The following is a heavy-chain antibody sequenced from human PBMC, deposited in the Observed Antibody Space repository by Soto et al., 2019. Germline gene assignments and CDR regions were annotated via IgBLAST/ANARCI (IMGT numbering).Heavy chain of an antibody. D-gene: IGHD3-3*01. CDR3: AKEPHYDFWSGGPYYYDYYMDV. Sequence: ELQLFESGGGLVKPGGTLRLSCAASGSTVSTYAMTWVRQAPGKGLEWVSTLSGSGTATYYADSVKGRFTISRDNSEDTLYLDMNSLRVEGTAIYYCAKEPHYDFWSGGPYYYDYYMDVWGKGSTVIVSS. CDR1: GSTVSTYA. CDR2: LSGSGTAT. V-gene: IGHV3-23*01. J-gene: IGHJ6*03.